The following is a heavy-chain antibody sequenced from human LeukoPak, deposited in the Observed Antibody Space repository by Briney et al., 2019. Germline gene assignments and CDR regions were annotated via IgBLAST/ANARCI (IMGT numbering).Heavy chain of an antibody. CDR2: ISGSGGST. CDR1: GFTFSSYA. D-gene: IGHD4-17*01. V-gene: IGHV3-23*01. Sequence: GVLRLSCAASGFTFSSYAMSWVRQAPGKGPAWVSAISGSGGSTYYADSVKGRFTISRDNSKNTLYLQMNSLRAEDTAVYYCAKVSDDYGDCFDYWGQGTLVTVSS. J-gene: IGHJ4*02. CDR3: AKVSDDYGDCFDY.